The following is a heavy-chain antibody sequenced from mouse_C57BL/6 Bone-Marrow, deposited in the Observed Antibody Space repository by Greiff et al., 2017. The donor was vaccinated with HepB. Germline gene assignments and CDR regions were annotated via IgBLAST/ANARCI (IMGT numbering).Heavy chain of an antibody. J-gene: IGHJ4*01. Sequence: EVKLEESGGGLVQPGGSMKLSCVASGFTFSNYWMNWVRQSPEKGLEWVAQIRLKSDNYATHYAESVKGRFTISRDDSKSSVYLQMNNLRAEDTGIYYCTGHYGSPYAMDYWGQGTSVTVSS. V-gene: IGHV6-3*01. D-gene: IGHD1-1*01. CDR2: IRLKSDNYAT. CDR1: GFTFSNYW. CDR3: TGHYGSPYAMDY.